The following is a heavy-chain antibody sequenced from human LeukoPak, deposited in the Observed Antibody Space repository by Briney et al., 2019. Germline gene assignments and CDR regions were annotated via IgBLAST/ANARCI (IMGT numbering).Heavy chain of an antibody. V-gene: IGHV3-15*01. CDR1: FAVKRDR. D-gene: IGHD3-3*01. J-gene: IGHJ4*02. CDR2: IKSKTDGGTT. CDR3: TTEYDFWSGYLDY. Sequence: FAVKRDRVGCGGQPTIKGMEWVGRIKSKTDGGTTDYAAPVKGRFTISRDDSKNTLYLQMNSLKTEDTAVYYCTTEYDFWSGYLDYWGQGTLVTVSS.